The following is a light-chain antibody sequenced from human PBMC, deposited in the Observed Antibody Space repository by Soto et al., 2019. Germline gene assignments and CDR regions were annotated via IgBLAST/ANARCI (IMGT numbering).Light chain of an antibody. V-gene: IGKV1-5*03. J-gene: IGKJ5*01. CDR3: QQYVSLPIT. CDR1: QNIGTY. Sequence: DIQMTHSPSTLSASVGDRVTITCRASQNIGTYLAWYQQKPGKAPKFLIYKASSLESGVPSRFRGSGSGTEFSLTISSLQFDDSAIYYCQQYVSLPITFGQGTRLEIK. CDR2: KAS.